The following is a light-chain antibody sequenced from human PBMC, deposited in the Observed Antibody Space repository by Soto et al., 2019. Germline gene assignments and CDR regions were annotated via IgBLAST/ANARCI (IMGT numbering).Light chain of an antibody. CDR2: GGS. J-gene: IGKJ1*01. V-gene: IGKV3-15*01. CDR1: QSISSD. CDR3: QQYNNWPWT. Sequence: EIVMTQSPATLSVSPGERATLSCRASQSISSDLAWYQQKPGQAPRLLMHGGSTRATGSPARFSGSGSGTEFTLTISSLQSEDFAVYYWQQYNNWPWTFGQGTKVEIK.